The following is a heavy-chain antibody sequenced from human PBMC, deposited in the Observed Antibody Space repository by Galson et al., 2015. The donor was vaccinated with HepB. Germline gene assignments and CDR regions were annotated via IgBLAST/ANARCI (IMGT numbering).Heavy chain of an antibody. D-gene: IGHD3-10*01. CDR1: GFTFSNAW. J-gene: IGHJ1*01. Sequence: SLRLSCAASGFTFSNAWMSWVRQAPGKGLEWVGRIKSKTDGGTTDYAAPVKGRFTISRDDSKNTLYLRMNSLKTEDTAVYYCTTEDTPPKWFGESEYFQHWGQGTLVTVSS. V-gene: IGHV3-15*01. CDR2: IKSKTDGGTT. CDR3: TTEDTPPKWFGESEYFQH.